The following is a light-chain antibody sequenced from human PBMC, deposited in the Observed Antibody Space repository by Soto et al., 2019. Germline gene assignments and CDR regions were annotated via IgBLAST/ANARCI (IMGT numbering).Light chain of an antibody. CDR1: RSLLHSNGYNY. J-gene: IGKJ2*01. CDR2: LGS. Sequence: DIVMTQSPLSLPVTPGEPASISCRSSRSLLHSNGYNYLDWYLQKPGQSPQLLIYLGSNRASGVPDRFSGSGSGTDFTLKIIRVEAEDVGVYYCMQALQTPMYTFGQGTKLEIK. CDR3: MQALQTPMYT. V-gene: IGKV2-28*01.